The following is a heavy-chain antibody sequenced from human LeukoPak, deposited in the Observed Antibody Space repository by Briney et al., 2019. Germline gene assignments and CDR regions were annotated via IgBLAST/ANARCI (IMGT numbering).Heavy chain of an antibody. J-gene: IGHJ4*02. CDR1: GFTFSSFS. Sequence: GSLILSCAASGFTFSSFSLARVRQGPGKGLGWGAVISYDGSNKYYADSVKGRFTISRDNSKNTLYLQMNSLRAEDTAVYYCVSDSSAYCRFDFWGQGTLVTVSS. CDR2: ISYDGSNK. D-gene: IGHD3-22*01. CDR3: VSDSSAYCRFDF. V-gene: IGHV3-30-3*01.